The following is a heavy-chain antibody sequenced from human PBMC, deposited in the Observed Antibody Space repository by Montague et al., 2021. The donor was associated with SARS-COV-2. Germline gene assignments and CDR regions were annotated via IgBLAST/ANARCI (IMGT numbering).Heavy chain of an antibody. V-gene: IGHV4-39*01. D-gene: IGHD4-23*01. J-gene: IGHJ4*02. CDR1: GGSVISSGFH. CDR3: ARHLRGGTVVAAPNYFDP. CDR2: IYFGGTS. Sequence: SETLSLTCTVSGGSVISSGFHWGWIRQPPGKGLEWIGSIYFGGTSYFNPSLKSRVSLSVDTPKNQFSLELSSVTAADTAVYYCARHLRGGTVVAAPNYFDPWGQGTLVTVSS.